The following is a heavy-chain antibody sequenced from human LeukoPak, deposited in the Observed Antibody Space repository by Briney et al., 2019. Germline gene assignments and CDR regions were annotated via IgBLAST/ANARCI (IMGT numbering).Heavy chain of an antibody. V-gene: IGHV3-15*01. J-gene: IGHJ5*02. D-gene: IGHD4-17*01. CDR2: IKSKADGGTT. CDR3: TIDWGSRVITLHDL. CDR1: GFSFSNAW. Sequence: GGSLRLSCAASGFSFSNAWMSWVRQAPGKGLEWVGRIKSKADGGTTDFAAPVEGRFIISRDDSANTLSLQMNSLETADTAVYYCTIDWGSRVITLHDLWAPGTLVTVSS.